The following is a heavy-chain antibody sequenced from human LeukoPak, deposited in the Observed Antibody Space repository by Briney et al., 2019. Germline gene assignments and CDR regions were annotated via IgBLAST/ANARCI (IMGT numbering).Heavy chain of an antibody. Sequence: PSQTLSLTCTVSGGSISSGDYYWSWIRQPPGKGLEWIGYIYYSGSTYYNPSLKSRVTISVDTSKNQFSLKLSSVTAADTAVYYCARETTHPDSSGYLFDYWGQGTLVTVSS. CDR1: GGSISSGDYY. J-gene: IGHJ4*02. V-gene: IGHV4-30-4*01. CDR2: IYYSGST. D-gene: IGHD3-22*01. CDR3: ARETTHPDSSGYLFDY.